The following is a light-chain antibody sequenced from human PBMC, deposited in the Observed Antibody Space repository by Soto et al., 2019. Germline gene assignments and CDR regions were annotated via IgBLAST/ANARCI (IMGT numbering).Light chain of an antibody. V-gene: IGLV2-8*01. CDR1: SSDVGGYNY. CDR2: EVT. J-gene: IGLJ3*02. CDR3: SSHAGIINVV. Sequence: QYVLTQPPSASGSPGQSVTISCTGTSSDVGGYNYVSWYQQHPGKAPKLIIYEVTKRPSGVPDRFSGSKSGNTASLTVSGLLDEDEADYYCSSHAGIINVVFGGGTKLTVL.